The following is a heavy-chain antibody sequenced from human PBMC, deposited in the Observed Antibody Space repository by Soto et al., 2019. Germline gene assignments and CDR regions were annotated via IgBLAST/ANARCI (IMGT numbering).Heavy chain of an antibody. D-gene: IGHD6-19*01. CDR2: IRSKANCYAT. J-gene: IGHJ3*02. V-gene: IGHV3-73*01. CDR1: GFTFSGSA. CDR3: TRRSVALDAFDI. Sequence: PGGSLRLSCAASGFTFSGSAMHWVRQASGKGLEWVGRIRSKANCYATAYAASVKGRFTISRDDSKNTVYLQMNSLKTEDTAVYYCTRRSVALDAFDIWGQGTMVTVSS.